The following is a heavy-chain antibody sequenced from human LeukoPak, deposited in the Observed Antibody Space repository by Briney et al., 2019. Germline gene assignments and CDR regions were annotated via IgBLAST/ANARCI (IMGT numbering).Heavy chain of an antibody. J-gene: IGHJ4*02. D-gene: IGHD6-19*01. CDR2: IIPIFGTA. V-gene: IGHV1-69*05. CDR3: ARGIAVAGGYFDH. CDR1: GGTFSSYA. Sequence: ASVKVSCKASGGTFSSYAISWVRQAPGQGLEWMGGIIPIFGTANYAQKFQGRVTITTDESTSTAYMELSSLRSEDTAVYYCARGIAVAGGYFDHWGQGTLVTVSS.